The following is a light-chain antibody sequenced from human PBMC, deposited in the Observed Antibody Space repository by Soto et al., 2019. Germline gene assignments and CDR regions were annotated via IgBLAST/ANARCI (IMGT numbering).Light chain of an antibody. V-gene: IGKV3-11*01. Sequence: EIVLTQSPATLSLSPGERATLSCRASQSVSSYLAWYQQKPGQAPRFLIYDASNRATGIPARFSGSGSGTDFTLTISSLEPEDFAVYYCQQRSNWPGTFGQGTRLEIK. J-gene: IGKJ5*01. CDR3: QQRSNWPGT. CDR2: DAS. CDR1: QSVSSY.